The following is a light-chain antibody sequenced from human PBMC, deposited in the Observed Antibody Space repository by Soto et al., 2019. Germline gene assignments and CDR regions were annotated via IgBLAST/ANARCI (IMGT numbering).Light chain of an antibody. CDR2: AAS. V-gene: IGKV1D-16*01. CDR1: QSISSW. J-gene: IGKJ2*01. CDR3: QQYNSYPYT. Sequence: DIQMTQSPSTLSASVGDRVTITCRASQSISSWLAWYQQKPEKAPKPLIYAASSLQSGVPSRFSGSGSGTDFTLTISSLQPEDFATYYCQQYNSYPYTFGQGTKVDIK.